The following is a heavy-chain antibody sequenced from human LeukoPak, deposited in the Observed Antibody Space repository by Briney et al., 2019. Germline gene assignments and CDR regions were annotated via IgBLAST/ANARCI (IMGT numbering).Heavy chain of an antibody. CDR3: ASSPGERGYSGYDYAWVY. D-gene: IGHD5-12*01. V-gene: IGHV1-2*02. CDR2: INPNSGGS. J-gene: IGHJ4*02. CDR1: GYTLTDYY. Sequence: GASVKVSCRASGYTLTDYYIHWVRQAPGQGLEWMGWINPNSGGSNYAQTFQGRVTVTRDTSINTVYMELSGLRSDDTAVYYCASSPGERGYSGYDYAWVYWGQGTLVTVSS.